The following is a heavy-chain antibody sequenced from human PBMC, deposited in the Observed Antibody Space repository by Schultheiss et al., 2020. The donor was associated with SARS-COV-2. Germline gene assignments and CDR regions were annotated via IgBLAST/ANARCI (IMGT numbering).Heavy chain of an antibody. J-gene: IGHJ5*02. CDR1: GFTFSSYG. Sequence: GGSLRLSCAASGFTFSSYGMHWVRQAPGKGLEWVSSISSSSSYIYYADSVKGRFTISRDNSKNTLYLQMNSLRAEDTAVYYCAKDQAYSNWFDPWGQGTLVTVSS. D-gene: IGHD2-15*01. CDR3: AKDQAYSNWFDP. CDR2: ISSSSSYI. V-gene: IGHV3-21*04.